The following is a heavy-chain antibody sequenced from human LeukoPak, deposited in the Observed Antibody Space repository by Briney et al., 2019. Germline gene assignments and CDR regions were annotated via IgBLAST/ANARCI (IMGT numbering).Heavy chain of an antibody. CDR1: GGSISSYY. J-gene: IGHJ4*02. CDR2: IFYGGTT. V-gene: IGHV4-59*12. Sequence: PSETLSLTCTVSGGSISSYYWSWIRQPPGKGLEWIGYIFYGGTTNYNPSLKSRVTISVDTSKNHFSLKLSSVTAADTAVYYCARGTQRNYFDYWGQGTLVTVSS. CDR3: ARGTQRNYFDY. D-gene: IGHD1-14*01.